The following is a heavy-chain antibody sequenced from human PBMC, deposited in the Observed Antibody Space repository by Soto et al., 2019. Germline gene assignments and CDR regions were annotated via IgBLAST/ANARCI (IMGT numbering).Heavy chain of an antibody. V-gene: IGHV4-34*01. Sequence: QVQLQQWGAGLLKPSETLSLTCAVYGGSFSGYYWSWIRQPPGQGLEWIGEINHSGSINYNPSRKSRVTISVDTSKNQFSLKLSSVTAADTAVYYCARGRKGSGWYYYYYGMDVWGQGSTVTVSS. CDR1: GGSFSGYY. CDR3: ARGRKGSGWYYYYYGMDV. D-gene: IGHD6-19*01. CDR2: INHSGSI. J-gene: IGHJ6*02.